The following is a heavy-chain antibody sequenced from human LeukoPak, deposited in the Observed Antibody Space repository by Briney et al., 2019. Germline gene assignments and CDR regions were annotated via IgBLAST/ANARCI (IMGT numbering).Heavy chain of an antibody. CDR1: GGSISSSSYY. J-gene: IGHJ6*02. CDR3: ASTPYCSGGSLCDYYYYGMDV. D-gene: IGHD2-15*01. CDR2: IYYSGNT. Sequence: SETLSLTCTVSGGSISSSSYYWGWIRQPPGKGLEWIGSIYYSGNTYYNVSLKSRVTISVDTSKNQFSLKLSSVTAADTAVYYCASTPYCSGGSLCDYYYYGMDVWGQGTTVTVSS. V-gene: IGHV4-39*01.